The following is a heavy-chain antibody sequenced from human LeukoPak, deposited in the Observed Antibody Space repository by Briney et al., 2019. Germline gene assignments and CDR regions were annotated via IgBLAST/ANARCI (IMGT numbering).Heavy chain of an antibody. D-gene: IGHD4-17*01. V-gene: IGHV3-23*01. CDR1: GFIFSNSI. J-gene: IGHJ4*02. CDR3: ARSPTEPFCFDS. CDR2: ITSGGIT. Sequence: GGSLILSCAASGFIFSNSIMSWVRQAPGKGLEWVSTITSGGITNYADSVKGRFTISRDNSKNTLYLQMNSLRTEDTAIYYCARSPTEPFCFDSWGQGTLVTVSS.